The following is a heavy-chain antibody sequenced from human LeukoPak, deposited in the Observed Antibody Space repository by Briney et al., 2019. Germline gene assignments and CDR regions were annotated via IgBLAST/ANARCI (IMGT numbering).Heavy chain of an antibody. Sequence: GGSLRLSCAASGFTFDDYGMSWVRHAPGKGLEWVSGINWNGGSTGYADSVKGRFTISRDNAKNSLYLQMNSLRAEDTALYYCARGSGSEDAFDIWGQGTMVTVSS. CDR3: ARGSGSEDAFDI. V-gene: IGHV3-20*04. CDR1: GFTFDDYG. J-gene: IGHJ3*02. CDR2: INWNGGST. D-gene: IGHD5-12*01.